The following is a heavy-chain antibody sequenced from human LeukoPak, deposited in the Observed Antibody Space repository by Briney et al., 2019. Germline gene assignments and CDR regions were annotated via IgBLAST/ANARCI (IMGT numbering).Heavy chain of an antibody. CDR3: AREIVGATYFDY. V-gene: IGHV3-30-3*01. J-gene: IGHJ4*02. CDR2: ISYDGSNK. D-gene: IGHD1-26*01. Sequence: PGRSLRPSCAASGFTFSSYAMHWVRQAPGKGLEWVAVISYDGSNKYYADSVKGRFTISRDNSKNTLYLQMNSLRAEDTAVYYCAREIVGATYFDYWGQGTLVTVSS. CDR1: GFTFSSYA.